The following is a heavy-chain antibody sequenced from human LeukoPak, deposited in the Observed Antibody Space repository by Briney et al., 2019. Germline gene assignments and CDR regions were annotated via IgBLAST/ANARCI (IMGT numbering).Heavy chain of an antibody. Sequence: SGPTLVKPTQTLTLTCSFSGFSLSPSGVGVGWVRQPPGKALEWLALIYWDDDKRYSPSLESRLTIIKDTSKNQVVLIMTNMDPVDTATYYCARTYCGGDCQRYYYYGMDVWGRGTTVTVSS. CDR1: GFSLSPSGVG. CDR2: IYWDDDK. D-gene: IGHD2-21*02. V-gene: IGHV2-5*02. CDR3: ARTYCGGDCQRYYYYGMDV. J-gene: IGHJ6*02.